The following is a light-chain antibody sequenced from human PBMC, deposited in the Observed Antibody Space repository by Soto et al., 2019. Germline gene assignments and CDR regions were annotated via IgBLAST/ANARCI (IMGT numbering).Light chain of an antibody. Sequence: SALPQPASVSGFPGQSITISCTGTSSDVGGYNYVSWYQHHPGKAPKLMIFDVSNRPSGVSNRFSGSKSGNTASLTISGLQPEDEADYYCSSYTTSNTRQIVFGTGTKVTVL. CDR3: SSYTTSNTRQIV. CDR2: DVS. J-gene: IGLJ1*01. V-gene: IGLV2-14*03. CDR1: SSDVGGYNY.